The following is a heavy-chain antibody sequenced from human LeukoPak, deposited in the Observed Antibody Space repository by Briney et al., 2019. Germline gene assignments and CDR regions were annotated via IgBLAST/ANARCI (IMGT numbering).Heavy chain of an antibody. CDR2: INSDGSST. Sequence: PGGSLRLSCAASGFTFSSYWMHWVRQAPGKGLVWVSRINSDGSSTSYADSVKGRFTISRDNAKNTLYLQMNSLRAEEPAVYYCARDNISADYYDSSGLAYGGKGPLVTAS. J-gene: IGHJ4*02. CDR3: ARDNISADYYDSSGLAY. V-gene: IGHV3-74*01. D-gene: IGHD3-22*01. CDR1: GFTFSSYW.